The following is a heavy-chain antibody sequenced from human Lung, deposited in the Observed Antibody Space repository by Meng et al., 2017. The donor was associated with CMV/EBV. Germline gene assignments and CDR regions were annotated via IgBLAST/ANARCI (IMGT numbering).Heavy chain of an antibody. V-gene: IGHV1-2*02. CDR2: INPNSGGT. Sequence: ASLXVSCKASGYTFTGYYMHWVRQDPGQGLEWMGWINPNSGGTNYAQKFQARVTMTRDTSISTAYTELRRLRSDDTAVYYCARASSNGYFDYWGQGTLVTVSS. CDR1: GYTFTGYY. D-gene: IGHD2-8*01. CDR3: ARASSNGYFDY. J-gene: IGHJ4*02.